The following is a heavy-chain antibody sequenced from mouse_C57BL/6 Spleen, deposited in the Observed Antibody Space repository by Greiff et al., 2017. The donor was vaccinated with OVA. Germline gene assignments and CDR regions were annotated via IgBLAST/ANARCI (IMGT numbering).Heavy chain of an antibody. J-gene: IGHJ3*01. CDR1: GYAFSSSW. D-gene: IGHD2-3*01. CDR3: ARSPYDGYPSWFAY. CDR2: IYPGDGDT. Sequence: QVQLQQSGPELVKPGASVKISCKASGYAFSSSWMNWVKQRPGQGLEWIGRIYPGDGDTNYNGKFKGKATLTADKSSSTAYMQLSSLTSEDSAVYVGARSPYDGYPSWFAYWGQGTLVTVSA. V-gene: IGHV1-82*01.